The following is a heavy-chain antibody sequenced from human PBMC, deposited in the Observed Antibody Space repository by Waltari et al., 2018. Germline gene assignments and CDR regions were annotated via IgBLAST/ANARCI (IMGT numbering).Heavy chain of an antibody. V-gene: IGHV1-2*02. CDR2: INSNSGGT. CDR1: GYTFTASY. Sequence: QVQLVQSGAEVKKPGVSVKVSCKASGYTFTASYIHWVRQAPGQGLDWFGWINSNSGGTNYAPTVHDRVTITTDTSINTAFMELSGLTSDATAVDFCASSWIQLSYDYWGQGTLVTVSS. D-gene: IGHD5-18*01. J-gene: IGHJ4*02. CDR3: ASSWIQLSYDY.